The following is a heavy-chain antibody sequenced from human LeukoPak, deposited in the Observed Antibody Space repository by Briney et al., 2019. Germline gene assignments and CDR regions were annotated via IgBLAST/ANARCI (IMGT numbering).Heavy chain of an antibody. CDR2: IYYSGST. D-gene: IGHD1-26*01. Sequence: PSETLSLTCTVSGGSISSSSYYWGWIRQPPGKGLEWIGSIYYSGSTYYNPSLKSRVTISVDTSKSQFSLKLSSVTAADTAVYYCARLSGSSTGTFDYWGQGTLVTVSS. V-gene: IGHV4-39*01. J-gene: IGHJ4*02. CDR1: GGSISSSSYY. CDR3: ARLSGSSTGTFDY.